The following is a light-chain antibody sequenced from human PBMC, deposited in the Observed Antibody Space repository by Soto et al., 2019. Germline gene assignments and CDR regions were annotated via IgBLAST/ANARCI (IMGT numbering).Light chain of an antibody. V-gene: IGKV1-39*01. J-gene: IGKJ2*03. CDR3: QQSHITQYS. CDR1: QSINRD. Sequence: DIQMTQSPSSLSASVGDRVTITCRASQSINRDLHWYQHRPGEAPHLLISPASSLQSEVPSRFSGSRFWTDFTLSISSLQRDDFATYYCQQSHITQYSFGQGTTVEIK. CDR2: PAS.